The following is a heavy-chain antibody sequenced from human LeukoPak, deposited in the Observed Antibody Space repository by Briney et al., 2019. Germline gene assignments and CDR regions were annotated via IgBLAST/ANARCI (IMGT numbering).Heavy chain of an antibody. Sequence: GASVKVSCKASGYTFTDYCMHWVRQAPGQGLEWMGRINPNSGGTNYAQKFQGRVTMTRDTSISTAYMELSRLRSDDTAVYYCARKNWNYGVHYYYMDVRGKGTTVTVSS. CDR3: ARKNWNYGVHYYYMDV. CDR1: GYTFTDYC. CDR2: INPNSGGT. J-gene: IGHJ6*03. V-gene: IGHV1-2*06. D-gene: IGHD1-7*01.